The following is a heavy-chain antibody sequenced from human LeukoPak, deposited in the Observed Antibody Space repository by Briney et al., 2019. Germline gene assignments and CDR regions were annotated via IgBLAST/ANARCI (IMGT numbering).Heavy chain of an antibody. CDR2: ISGSGSST. V-gene: IGHV3-23*01. J-gene: IGHJ4*02. CDR3: ARPRGFGDLGGYYFDY. Sequence: WGSLRLSCAASGFTFSSYAMSWVRQAPGKGLEWVSGISGSGSSTDYADSVKGRFTISRDNSKNTLYVQMNSLRAEDTAVYYCARPRGFGDLGGYYFDYWGQGTLVTVSS. D-gene: IGHD3-10*01. CDR1: GFTFSSYA.